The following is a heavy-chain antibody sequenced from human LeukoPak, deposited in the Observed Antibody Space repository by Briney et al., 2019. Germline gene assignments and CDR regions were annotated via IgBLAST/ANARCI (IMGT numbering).Heavy chain of an antibody. J-gene: IGHJ3*01. CDR1: GFTFSTYE. CDR2: ISTSATTI. CDR3: ARVIWGIAAAFDV. D-gene: IGHD6-25*01. V-gene: IGHV3-48*03. Sequence: GGSLRLSCAASGFTFSTYEMKCVRQAPGKGLEWVSFISTSATTIYYADSVKGRFTISRDNAENSLYLQMNSLRPEDTAVYYCARVIWGIAAAFDVWGQGTMVTVSS.